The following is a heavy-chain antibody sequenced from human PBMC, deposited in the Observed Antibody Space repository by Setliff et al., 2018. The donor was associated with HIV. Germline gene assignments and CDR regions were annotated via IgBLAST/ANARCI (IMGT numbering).Heavy chain of an antibody. CDR3: AIGATITYYFDY. V-gene: IGHV1-18*01. CDR2: ISADNGYT. D-gene: IGHD5-12*01. Sequence: ASVTVSCKASGYTFTSYDISWVRQAPGQGHAWMGLISADNGYTNYAQKFQGRVTITADESTSTAYMELSSMRSEDTAVYYCAIGATITYYFDYWGQGTLVTVSS. J-gene: IGHJ4*02. CDR1: GYTFTSYD.